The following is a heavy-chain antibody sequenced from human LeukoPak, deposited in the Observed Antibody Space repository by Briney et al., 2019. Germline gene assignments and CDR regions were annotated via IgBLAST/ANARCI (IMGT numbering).Heavy chain of an antibody. J-gene: IGHJ4*02. Sequence: GGSLRLSCAASGFTFSSYEMNWVRQAPGKGLEWVSYISSSGSTIYYADSVKGRFTISRDNAKNSLYLQMSSLRAEDTAVYYCARDNVFAGELLFSPPSVRGQGTLVTVSS. V-gene: IGHV3-48*03. CDR1: GFTFSSYE. D-gene: IGHD3-10*01. CDR2: ISSSGSTI. CDR3: ARDNVFAGELLFSPPSV.